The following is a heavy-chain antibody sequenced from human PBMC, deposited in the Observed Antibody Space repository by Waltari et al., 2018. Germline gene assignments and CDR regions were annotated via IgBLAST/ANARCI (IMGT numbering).Heavy chain of an antibody. CDR2: ISAGGSTT. D-gene: IGHD3-22*01. V-gene: IGHV3-48*04. CDR1: GFSFSSYS. Sequence: EVQLVESGGGLVQPGGSLRLSCATSGFSFSSYSMNWVRQAPGKGLEWVSYISAGGSTTHYADSVKGRFTISGDTAKNSLYLQMNSLRAEDTAVYYCARGIGSGHYYAWGQGTLVTVSS. CDR3: ARGIGSGHYYA. J-gene: IGHJ5*02.